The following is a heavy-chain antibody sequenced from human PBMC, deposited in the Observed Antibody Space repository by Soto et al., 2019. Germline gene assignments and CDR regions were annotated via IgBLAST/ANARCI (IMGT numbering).Heavy chain of an antibody. CDR1: GFTFSSYA. CDR2: ISGSGGST. Sequence: PGGSLRLSCAASGFTFSSYAMGWVRQAPGKGLEWVSAISGSGGSTYYADSVKGRSTISRDNSKSTLYLQMNSLRAEDPAVYYSAKDKGWAAYCSSTSCYNPSGLYGMDVWGQGTTVTVSS. J-gene: IGHJ6*02. V-gene: IGHV3-23*01. CDR3: AKDKGWAAYCSSTSCYNPSGLYGMDV. D-gene: IGHD2-2*02.